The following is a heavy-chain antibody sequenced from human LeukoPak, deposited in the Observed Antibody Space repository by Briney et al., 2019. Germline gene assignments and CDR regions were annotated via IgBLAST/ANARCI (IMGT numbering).Heavy chain of an antibody. CDR1: GFTFSSYT. Sequence: GRSLRLSCAASGFTFSSYTMHWVRQAPGKGLEWVAVISFDGSNKYYVDSVKGRFTISSDSSKNTLFLQMNSLRTEDTAVYYCAKTGNYHHNWFDPWGQGTLVTVSS. V-gene: IGHV3-30*18. J-gene: IGHJ5*02. CDR2: ISFDGSNK. D-gene: IGHD3-10*01. CDR3: AKTGNYHHNWFDP.